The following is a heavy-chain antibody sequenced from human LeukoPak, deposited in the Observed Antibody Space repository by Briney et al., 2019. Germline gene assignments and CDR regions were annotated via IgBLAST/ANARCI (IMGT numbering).Heavy chain of an antibody. CDR2: ISSGGNTI. CDR3: AREGTAMVSFDY. V-gene: IGHV3-48*03. J-gene: IGHJ4*02. CDR1: GFTFSSYE. D-gene: IGHD5-18*01. Sequence: GGSLRLSCAASGFTFSSYEMNWVRQAPGKGLEWVSYISSGGNTIYYADSVKGRFTISRDNAKNSLYLQTNSLRAEDTAVYYCAREGTAMVSFDYWGQGTLVTVSS.